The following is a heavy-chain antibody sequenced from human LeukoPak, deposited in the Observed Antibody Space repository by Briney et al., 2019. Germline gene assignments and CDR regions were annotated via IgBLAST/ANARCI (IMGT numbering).Heavy chain of an antibody. Sequence: SETLSLTCTVSGGSISSSSYYWGWIRQPPGKGLEWIGSIYYSGSTYYNPSLKSRVTIPVDTSKNQFSLKLSSVTAADTAVYYCARVSGYSSGYYFDYWGQGTLVTVSS. J-gene: IGHJ4*02. V-gene: IGHV4-39*01. CDR3: ARVSGYSSGYYFDY. CDR1: GGSISSSSYY. D-gene: IGHD5-18*01. CDR2: IYYSGST.